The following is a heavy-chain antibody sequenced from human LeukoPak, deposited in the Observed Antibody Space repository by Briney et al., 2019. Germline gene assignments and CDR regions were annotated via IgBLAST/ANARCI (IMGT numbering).Heavy chain of an antibody. CDR2: INSDGSST. J-gene: IGHJ4*02. Sequence: GGSLRLSCAASGFTFNIYAMSWVRLAPGKGLVWVSRINSDGSSTTYADSVKGRFTISRDNAKNTLYLQMSSLKVEDTAVYYCTRVFVGDEYSSSGYWGQGTLVTVSS. D-gene: IGHD6-13*01. CDR3: TRVFVGDEYSSSGY. CDR1: GFTFNIYA. V-gene: IGHV3-74*01.